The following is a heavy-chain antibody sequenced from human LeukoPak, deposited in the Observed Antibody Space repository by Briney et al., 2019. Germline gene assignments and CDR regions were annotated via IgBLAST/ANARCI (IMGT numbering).Heavy chain of an antibody. J-gene: IGHJ4*02. D-gene: IGHD5-24*01. Sequence: PGGSLRLSCAASGFTFSYYWMHWVRQAPGKGLVWVSRINSHGSSTYYADSVKGRFTISRDNAKNTLYLQMNNLRAEDTAVYYCARRIQGMAPYYFDYWGQGTLVTVSS. CDR1: GFTFSYYW. CDR3: ARRIQGMAPYYFDY. CDR2: INSHGSST. V-gene: IGHV3-74*01.